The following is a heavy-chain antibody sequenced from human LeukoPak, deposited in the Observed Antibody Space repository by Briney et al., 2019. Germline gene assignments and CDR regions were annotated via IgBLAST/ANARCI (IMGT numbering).Heavy chain of an antibody. CDR1: GGSISSYY. J-gene: IGHJ6*03. CDR3: ATLGYYDSSGYSDYYYYYMDV. Sequence: PSETLSLTCTVSGGSISSYYWSWIRQPPGKELEWIGYIYYSGSTNYNPSLKSRVTISVDTSKNQFSLKLSSVTAADTAVYYCATLGYYDSSGYSDYYYYYMDVWGKGTTVTVSS. D-gene: IGHD3-22*01. CDR2: IYYSGST. V-gene: IGHV4-59*01.